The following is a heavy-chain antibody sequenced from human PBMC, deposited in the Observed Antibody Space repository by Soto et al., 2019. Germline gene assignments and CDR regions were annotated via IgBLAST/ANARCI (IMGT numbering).Heavy chain of an antibody. Sequence: PSETLSLTCTVSGGSISHYYWSWIRQSPGKGLEWIGYAYYIGTADYNPSLKSRATISVDTSKNLLSLILTSVTAADTAVYFCARSTSYTDSGFDSWGQGTPVTVSS. CDR2: AYYIGTA. D-gene: IGHD6-25*01. CDR1: GGSISHYY. J-gene: IGHJ4*02. CDR3: ARSTSYTDSGFDS. V-gene: IGHV4-59*01.